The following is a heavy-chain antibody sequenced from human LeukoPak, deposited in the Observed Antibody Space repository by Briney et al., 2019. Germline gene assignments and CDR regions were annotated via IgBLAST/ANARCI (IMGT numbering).Heavy chain of an antibody. CDR3: VRLFGGVTTFDY. CDR1: GFTFSNYS. J-gene: IGHJ4*02. V-gene: IGHV3-7*01. Sequence: GGSLRLSCAASGFTFSNYSMSWVRQAPGKGLDWVASINQDGSAEYYVDSVRGRFTISRDNAKNSLYLQVNSLRVDDTAVYYCVRLFGGVTTFDYWGQGTLVTVSS. CDR2: INQDGSAE. D-gene: IGHD4-17*01.